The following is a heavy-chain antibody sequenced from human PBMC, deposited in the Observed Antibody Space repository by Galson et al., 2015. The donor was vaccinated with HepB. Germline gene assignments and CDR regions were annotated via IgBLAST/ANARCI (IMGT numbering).Heavy chain of an antibody. CDR1: GYSFTSYW. V-gene: IGHV5-10-1*01. CDR2: IDPSDSYT. Sequence: QSGAEMKKPGESLRISCKGSGYSFTSYWISWVRQMPGKGLEWMERIDPSDSYTNYSPSFQGHVTISADKSISTAYLQWSSLKASDTAMYYCARSVGAPRDYYYYYGMDVWGQGTTVTVSS. CDR3: ARSVGAPRDYYYYYGMDV. J-gene: IGHJ6*02.